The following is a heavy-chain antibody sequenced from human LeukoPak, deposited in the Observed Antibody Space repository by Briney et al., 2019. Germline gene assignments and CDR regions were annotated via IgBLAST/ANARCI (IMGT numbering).Heavy chain of an antibody. CDR1: GGSISSGGYY. V-gene: IGHV4-31*03. CDR3: ARKTQIGGGRDWFDP. D-gene: IGHD3-16*01. CDR2: IYYSRST. Sequence: SQTLSLTCTVSGGSISSGGYYWSWIRQHQGKGLEWIGYIYYSRSTYYNPSLKSRVTISVDTSKNQFSLKLSSVTAAGKGVYYCARKTQIGGGRDWFDPWGQGTLVTVSS. J-gene: IGHJ5*02.